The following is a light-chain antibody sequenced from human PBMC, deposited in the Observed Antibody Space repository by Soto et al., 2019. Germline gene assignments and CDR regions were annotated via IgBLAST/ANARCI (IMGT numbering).Light chain of an antibody. J-gene: IGKJ1*01. CDR3: MQGTHWPWT. V-gene: IGKV2-28*01. CDR2: LGS. CDR1: QSLLHSNGYNY. Sequence: DIVMTQSPLSLPVTPGEPASISCRSSQSLLHSNGYNYLDWYLQKPGQSPQLLIYLGSNRASGVPDRFSGSGSGTDFTLEISRVEAEDVGVYYCMQGTHWPWTFGQGTKVDI.